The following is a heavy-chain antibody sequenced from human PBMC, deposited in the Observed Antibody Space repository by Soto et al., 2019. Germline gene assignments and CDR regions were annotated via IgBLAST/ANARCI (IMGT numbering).Heavy chain of an antibody. J-gene: IGHJ6*02. Sequence: GGSLRLSCAASGFTISSYAMTWVRQAPGKGLEWVSTISDSGGRTNYADSVRGRFTISRDNSNNTLYLQMNSLRAEDTAVYYCAKAHRLARYYDSSGYFTPLGGMDVWGQGTTVTVSS. CDR2: ISDSGGRT. CDR1: GFTISSYA. V-gene: IGHV3-23*01. D-gene: IGHD3-22*01. CDR3: AKAHRLARYYDSSGYFTPLGGMDV.